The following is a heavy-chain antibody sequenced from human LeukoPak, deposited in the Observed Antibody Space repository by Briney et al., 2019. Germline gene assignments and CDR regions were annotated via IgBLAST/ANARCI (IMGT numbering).Heavy chain of an antibody. J-gene: IGHJ4*02. Sequence: PGGSLRLSCAASGFTVSSNYMSWVRQAPGKGLEWVSLISGSGGSTYYADSVKGRFTISRDNSKNTLSLQINSLRAEDTAVFYCAKVRTGSGGYTYGVDYWGQGTLVTVSS. CDR1: GFTVSSNY. CDR3: AKVRTGSGGYTYGVDY. V-gene: IGHV3-23*01. D-gene: IGHD5-18*01. CDR2: ISGSGGST.